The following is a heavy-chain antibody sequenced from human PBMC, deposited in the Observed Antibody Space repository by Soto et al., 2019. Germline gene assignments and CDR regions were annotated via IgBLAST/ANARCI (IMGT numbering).Heavy chain of an antibody. CDR1: GFTFSSYD. D-gene: IGHD3-10*01. V-gene: IGHV3-13*04. J-gene: IGHJ3*02. CDR3: ARDGSGSQEGADAFDI. CDR2: IGTAGDT. Sequence: EVQLVESGGGLVQPGGSLRLSCAASGFTFSSYDMHWVRQATGKGLEWVSAIGTAGDTYYPGSVKGRFTISRENAKNSLYLQMNSLRAGDTAVYYCARDGSGSQEGADAFDIWGQGTMVTVSS.